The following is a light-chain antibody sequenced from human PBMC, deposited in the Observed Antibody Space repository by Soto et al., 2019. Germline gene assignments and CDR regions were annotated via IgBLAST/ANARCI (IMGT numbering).Light chain of an antibody. J-gene: IGLJ3*02. CDR3: CSYAGTTTRV. V-gene: IGLV2-23*01. Sequence: QSVLTQPASLSGSPGQSITISCTGTSIGSYKLVSWYQQYPGKAPKLVIYEGSKRPSRVSNRFSGSRSGSTASLTISGLQAEDEADYYCCSYAGTTTRVFGGGTKLTVL. CDR1: SIGSYKL. CDR2: EGS.